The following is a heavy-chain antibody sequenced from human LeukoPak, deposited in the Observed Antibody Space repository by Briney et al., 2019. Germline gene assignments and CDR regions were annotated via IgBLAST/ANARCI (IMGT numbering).Heavy chain of an antibody. V-gene: IGHV4-61*02. Sequence: PSQTLSLTCTVSGGSISSGSYYWSWIRQPAGKGLEYIGRIYTSGSTNYNPSLKSRVTISVDTSKNQFSLKLSSVTAADTAVYYRARGGDYYGSSSWFDPWGQGTLVTVSS. CDR3: ARGGDYYGSSSWFDP. CDR2: IYTSGST. D-gene: IGHD3-10*01. J-gene: IGHJ5*02. CDR1: GGSISSGSYY.